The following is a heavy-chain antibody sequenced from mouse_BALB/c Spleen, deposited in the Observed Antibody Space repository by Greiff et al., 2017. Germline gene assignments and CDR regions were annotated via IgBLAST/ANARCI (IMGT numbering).Heavy chain of an antibody. CDR2: ISSGSSTI. D-gene: IGHD1-1*01. CDR3: AGYYGSRGAWFAY. J-gene: IGHJ3*01. CDR1: GFTFSSFG. V-gene: IGHV5-17*02. Sequence: EVQVVESGGGLVQPGGSRKLSCAASGFTFSSFGMHWVRQAPEKGLEWVAYISSGSSTIYYADTVKGRCTISRDNPKNTLFLQMTSLRSEDTAMYYCAGYYGSRGAWFAYWGQGTLVTVSA.